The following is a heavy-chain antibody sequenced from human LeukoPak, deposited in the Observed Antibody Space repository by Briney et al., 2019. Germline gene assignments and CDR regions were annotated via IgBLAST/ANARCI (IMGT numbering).Heavy chain of an antibody. D-gene: IGHD2-2*01. Sequence: PGGSLRLSCAASGFAVNSYAMSWVRQGPGKGLERVSTISGSGDNKYYADSVRDRFTISRDNSKNTLYLQMNSLRAEDTAVYYCARGLAVVVPAAIIDYWGQGTLVTVSS. J-gene: IGHJ4*02. V-gene: IGHV3-23*01. CDR2: ISGSGDNK. CDR1: GFAVNSYA. CDR3: ARGLAVVVPAAIIDY.